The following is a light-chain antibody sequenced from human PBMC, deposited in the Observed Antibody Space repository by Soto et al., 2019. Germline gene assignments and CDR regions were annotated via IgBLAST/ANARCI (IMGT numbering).Light chain of an antibody. V-gene: IGKV3-15*01. J-gene: IGKJ1*01. CDR1: ESVSSN. Sequence: EVVMTQSPATLSVSPGARATLSCRASESVSSNLAWYQQRPGQAPRLVIYGASTRATGIPARFSGGGSGTEFTLTISGLQSEDFAVYFCHQYENWPKTFGQGTKVDIK. CDR2: GAS. CDR3: HQYENWPKT.